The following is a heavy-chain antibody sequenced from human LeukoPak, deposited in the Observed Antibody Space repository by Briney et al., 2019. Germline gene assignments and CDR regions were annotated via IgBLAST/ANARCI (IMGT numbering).Heavy chain of an antibody. V-gene: IGHV3-53*01. J-gene: IGHJ4*02. D-gene: IGHD6-13*01. CDR1: WFTVSSNY. Sequence: GGPLRLSCAASWFTVSSNYMGWVRQAPGEGLEWGSVIYSGGSTYYADSVKGRFTISRDNSKNTLYLQMNSLRAEDTAVYYCAREERYSSSWYWAFDYWGQGTLVTVSS. CDR2: IYSGGST. CDR3: AREERYSSSWYWAFDY.